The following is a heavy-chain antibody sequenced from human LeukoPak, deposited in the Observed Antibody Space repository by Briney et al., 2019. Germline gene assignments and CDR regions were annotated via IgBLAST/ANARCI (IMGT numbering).Heavy chain of an antibody. V-gene: IGHV3-30-3*01. CDR3: ARETDVSHLDY. CDR1: GFTFSSYA. Sequence: GGSLRLSCAASGFTFSSYAMHWVRQAPGKGLEWVAVISYDGSNKYYADSVKGRFTISRDNSKNTLYLQMNSLRAEDTAVYYCARETDVSHLDYWGQETLVTVSS. CDR2: ISYDGSNK. D-gene: IGHD3-16*01. J-gene: IGHJ4*02.